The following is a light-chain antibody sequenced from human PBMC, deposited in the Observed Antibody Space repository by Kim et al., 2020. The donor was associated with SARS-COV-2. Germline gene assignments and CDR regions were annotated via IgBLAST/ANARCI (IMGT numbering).Light chain of an antibody. V-gene: IGLV7-46*01. CDR3: LISHSDTRV. CDR1: TGAVTSAHY. CDR2: DTS. J-gene: IGLJ3*02. Sequence: QAVVTQEPSLTVSPGGTVTLTCGSSTGAVTSAHYPYWFQQKPGQAPRTLIYDTSNRQSWTPARFSGSLLGGRAALTLSGAQPEDVAEYYCLISHSDTRVFGGGTKLTVL.